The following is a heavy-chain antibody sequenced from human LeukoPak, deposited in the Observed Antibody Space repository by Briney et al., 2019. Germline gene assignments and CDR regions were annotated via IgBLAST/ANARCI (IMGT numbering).Heavy chain of an antibody. D-gene: IGHD3-22*01. V-gene: IGHV4-34*01. CDR2: INHSGST. J-gene: IGHJ6*02. Sequence: SETLSLTCAVYGGSFSGFYWNWIRQPPGKGLEWIGEINHSGSTNYNPSLKSRVTISVDTSKNQFSLKLSSVTAADTAVYYCARDSVTTGRSDYYVSSGYSGMDVWGHGTTVTVSS. CDR3: ARDSVTTGRSDYYVSSGYSGMDV. CDR1: GGSFSGFY.